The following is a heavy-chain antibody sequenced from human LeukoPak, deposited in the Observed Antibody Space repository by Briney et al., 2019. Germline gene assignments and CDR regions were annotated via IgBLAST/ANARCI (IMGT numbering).Heavy chain of an antibody. CDR1: GFTFDDYG. D-gene: IGHD6-13*01. CDR3: AKDYGYSSSWYDY. V-gene: IGHV3-9*01. Sequence: SLRLSCAASGFTFDDYGMHWVRQAPGKGLEWVSTISWNSARVGYVDSVKGRFTISRDNAKKTLYLQMNSLRPEDTALYYCAKDYGYSSSWYDYWGQGTLVTVSS. J-gene: IGHJ4*02. CDR2: ISWNSARV.